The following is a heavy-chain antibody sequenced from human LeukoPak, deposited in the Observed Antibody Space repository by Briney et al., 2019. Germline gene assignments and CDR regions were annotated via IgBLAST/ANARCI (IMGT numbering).Heavy chain of an antibody. D-gene: IGHD6-19*01. V-gene: IGHV3-30-3*01. Sequence: GGSLRLYCAASGFTFSSYAMHWVRQAPGKGLEWVAVISYDGSNKYYADSVKGRFSISRDNSKNTLYLQMNSLRAEDTAVYYCAREQMAGKVDYWGQGTLVTVSS. CDR2: ISYDGSNK. CDR3: AREQMAGKVDY. CDR1: GFTFSSYA. J-gene: IGHJ4*02.